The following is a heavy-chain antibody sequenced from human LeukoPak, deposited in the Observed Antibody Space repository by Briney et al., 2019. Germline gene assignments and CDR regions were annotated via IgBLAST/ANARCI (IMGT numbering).Heavy chain of an antibody. CDR3: ASSGGQEGAWFDP. Sequence: GASVKVSCKASGGTFSSYAISWVRQAPGQGLEWMGGIIPIFGTANYAQKFQGRVTITTDESTSTAYMELSSLRSEDTAVYYCASSGGQEGAWFDPWGQGTLVTVSS. CDR1: GGTFSSYA. D-gene: IGHD1-26*01. J-gene: IGHJ5*02. V-gene: IGHV1-69*05. CDR2: IIPIFGTA.